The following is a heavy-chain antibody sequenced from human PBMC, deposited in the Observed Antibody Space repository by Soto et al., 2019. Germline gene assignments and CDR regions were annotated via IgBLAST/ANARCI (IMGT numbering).Heavy chain of an antibody. CDR1: GFTFSSHA. J-gene: IGHJ4*02. CDR3: AKGTSSNWFYYFDY. Sequence: GGSLRLSCVASGFTFSSHAMSWVRQAPGKGLEWVSAISGSGGSTYYVDSVKGRFTISRDKSKNTLYLQMDSLRAEDTAVYYCAKGTSSNWFYYFDYSGQGTLVTVSS. CDR2: ISGSGGST. V-gene: IGHV3-23*01. D-gene: IGHD6-13*01.